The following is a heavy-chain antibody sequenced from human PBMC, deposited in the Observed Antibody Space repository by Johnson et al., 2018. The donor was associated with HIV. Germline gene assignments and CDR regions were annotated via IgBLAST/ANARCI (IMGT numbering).Heavy chain of an antibody. Sequence: EVQLVESGGGLKQPGGSLRLSCAASGFTFSSYDMHWVRQATGKGLEWVSTIGTAGDTYYPGSVKGRFTVSREDAKNSLYLQMNSLRAEDTAVYYCLIRDAFDIWGQGTMVTVSS. V-gene: IGHV3-13*01. J-gene: IGHJ3*02. CDR3: LIRDAFDI. D-gene: IGHD2-8*01. CDR2: IGTAGDT. CDR1: GFTFSSYD.